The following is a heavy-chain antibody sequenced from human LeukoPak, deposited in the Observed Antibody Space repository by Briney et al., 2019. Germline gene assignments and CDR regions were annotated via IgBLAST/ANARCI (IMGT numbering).Heavy chain of an antibody. D-gene: IGHD3-10*01. CDR3: ARGMPYGSGSSSSFDY. J-gene: IGHJ4*02. CDR2: MNPNSGNT. Sequence: ASVKVSCKASGYTFTSYDINWVRQATGQGLEWMGWMNPNSGNTGYAQKFQGRVTMTRNTSISTAYMELSSLRSEDTGVYYCARGMPYGSGSSSSFDYWGQGTLVTVSS. V-gene: IGHV1-8*01. CDR1: GYTFTSYD.